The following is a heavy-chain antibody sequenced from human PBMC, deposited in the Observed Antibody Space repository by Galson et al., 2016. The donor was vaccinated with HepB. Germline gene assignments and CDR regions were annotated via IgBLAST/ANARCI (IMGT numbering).Heavy chain of an antibody. J-gene: IGHJ5*02. CDR2: IWDDGSKN. CDR1: GFIFNHYG. CDR3: AREDGTSQRGELPP. V-gene: IGHV3-33*01. D-gene: IGHD1-26*01. Sequence: SLRLSCAASGFIFNHYGIRWVRQAPGKGLEWVAVIWDDGSKNDYADYVKGRFTITREDPKKTVYLQLSSLRVEDTAVYYCAREDGTSQRGELPPWGPGTPVTVSS.